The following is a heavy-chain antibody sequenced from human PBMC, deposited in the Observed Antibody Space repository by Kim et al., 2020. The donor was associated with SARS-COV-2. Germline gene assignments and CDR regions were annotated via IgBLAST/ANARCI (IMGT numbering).Heavy chain of an antibody. CDR1: GYTFTGYY. CDR3: ATQLDYYYGSGSTGTHAFDN. Sequence: ASVKVSCKASGYTFTGYYMHWVRQAPGQGLEWMGWINPNSGGTNYAQKFQGWVTMTRDTSISTAYMELSRLRSDDTAVYYCATQLDYYYGSGSTGTHAFDNWGQGTMVTVAS. J-gene: IGHJ3*02. D-gene: IGHD3-10*01. V-gene: IGHV1-2*04. CDR2: INPNSGGT.